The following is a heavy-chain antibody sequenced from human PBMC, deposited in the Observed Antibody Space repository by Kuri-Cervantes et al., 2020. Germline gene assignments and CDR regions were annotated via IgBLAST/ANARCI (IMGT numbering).Heavy chain of an antibody. D-gene: IGHD1-1*01. CDR1: GFTFRNYG. J-gene: IGHJ3*02. CDR2: IRIDGSDK. CDR3: ARSNWNDAFDI. V-gene: IGHV3-30*02. Sequence: GESLKSSCAASGFTFRNYGMHWVRQAPGKRLEWVSFIRIDGSDKSYADSVKGRFTISRDNSKNTLYMQLNSLRAEDTAVYYCARSNWNDAFDIWGQGTMVTVSS.